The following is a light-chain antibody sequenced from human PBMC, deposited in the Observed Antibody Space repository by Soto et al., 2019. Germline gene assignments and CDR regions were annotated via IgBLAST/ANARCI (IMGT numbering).Light chain of an antibody. CDR3: QQYGSSPRT. V-gene: IGKV3-20*01. Sequence: EIVLTQSPGTLSLSPGERATLSCRASQSVSSSHLAWYQQKPGQAPRRLISGASSRATGIPDRFTGSGSGTDFTLNIGRLEPEDFAVYYCQQYGSSPRTFGQGTKVEIK. CDR2: GAS. J-gene: IGKJ1*01. CDR1: QSVSSSH.